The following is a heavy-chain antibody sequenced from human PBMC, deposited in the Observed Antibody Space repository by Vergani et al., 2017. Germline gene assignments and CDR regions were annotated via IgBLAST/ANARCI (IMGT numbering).Heavy chain of an antibody. CDR1: GFTFSNYG. CDR2: ISYDGRNK. J-gene: IGHJ4*02. Sequence: QVQLVESGGGVVQPGRSLRLSCAASGFTFSNYGMHWVRQAPGKGLEWVAVISYDGRNKYYADSVKGRFTISRDNSKNTLYLQMNSLRTEDTAVYYCAKDFSGWDYFDYWGQGTLVTVSS. D-gene: IGHD6-19*01. V-gene: IGHV3-30*18. CDR3: AKDFSGWDYFDY.